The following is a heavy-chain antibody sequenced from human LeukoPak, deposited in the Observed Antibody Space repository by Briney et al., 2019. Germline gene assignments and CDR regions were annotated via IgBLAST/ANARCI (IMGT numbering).Heavy chain of an antibody. CDR2: IGRSGDRTT. V-gene: IGHV3-48*04. J-gene: IGHJ3*02. CDR3: ARLSYWVFEI. Sequence: GGSLRLSCAASGFTFSIYSLNWVRQAPGKGLEWVAYIGRSGDRTTQYADSVKGRFTISRDNAKNSLYLQMNSLRAEDTSVYFCARLSYWVFEIWGQGTMVTVSS. D-gene: IGHD2-21*01. CDR1: GFTFSIYS.